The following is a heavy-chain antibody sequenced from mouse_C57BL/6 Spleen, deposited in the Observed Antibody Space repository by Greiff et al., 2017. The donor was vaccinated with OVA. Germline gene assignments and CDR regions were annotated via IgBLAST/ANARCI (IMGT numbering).Heavy chain of an antibody. CDR3: ARSIGEAWFAY. J-gene: IGHJ3*01. D-gene: IGHD2-10*02. CDR2: IDPNSGGT. Sequence: QVQLKQPGAELVKPGASVKLSCKASGYTFTSYWMHWVKQRPGRGLEWIGRIDPNSGGTKYNEKFKSKATLTVDKPSSTAYMQLSSLTSEDSAVYCCARSIGEAWFAYWGQGTLVTVSA. V-gene: IGHV1-72*01. CDR1: GYTFTSYW.